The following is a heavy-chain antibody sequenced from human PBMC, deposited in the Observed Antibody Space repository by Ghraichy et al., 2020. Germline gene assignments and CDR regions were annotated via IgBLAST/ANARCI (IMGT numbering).Heavy chain of an antibody. Sequence: SETLSLTCTVSGGSISSSDYYWGWIRQPPGKGLEWIGNICYTVSTDYNPSLKSRVTMSLDTSKNQFSLNLRSLTAADTAVYYCARTLRWLQFIDYWSQGILVTVSS. CDR2: ICYTVST. D-gene: IGHD5-24*01. V-gene: IGHV4-39*01. J-gene: IGHJ4*02. CDR3: ARTLRWLQFIDY. CDR1: GGSISSSDYY.